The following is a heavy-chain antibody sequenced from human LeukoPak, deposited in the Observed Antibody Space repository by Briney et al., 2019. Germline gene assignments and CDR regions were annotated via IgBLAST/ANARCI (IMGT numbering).Heavy chain of an antibody. CDR2: INHSGST. Sequence: SETLSLTCAVYGGSFSGYYWSWIRQPPGKGLEWIGEINHSGSTNYNPSLKSRVTISVDTSKNQFSLKLSSVTAADTAVYYCARSSGWCYYFDYWGQGTLVTVSS. J-gene: IGHJ4*02. CDR3: ARSSGWCYYFDY. D-gene: IGHD6-19*01. CDR1: GGSFSGYY. V-gene: IGHV4-34*01.